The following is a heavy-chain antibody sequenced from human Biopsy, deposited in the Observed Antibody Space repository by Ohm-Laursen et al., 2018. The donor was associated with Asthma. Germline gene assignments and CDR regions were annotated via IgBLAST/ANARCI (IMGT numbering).Heavy chain of an antibody. CDR1: SGSGGYMRSGNYY. CDR3: ARGSSSWHHGPFHYYYGLDV. D-gene: IGHD6-13*01. J-gene: IGHJ6*02. Sequence: SETLSLTCSLSSGSGGYMRSGNYYWGWIRQPPGKGLEWIGSIYYSGTTYYNPSLEIRVTVSPDTPKNQFSLKLTSVTAADTAVYYCARGSSSWHHGPFHYYYGLDVWGQGTTATVSS. V-gene: IGHV4-39*01. CDR2: IYYSGTT.